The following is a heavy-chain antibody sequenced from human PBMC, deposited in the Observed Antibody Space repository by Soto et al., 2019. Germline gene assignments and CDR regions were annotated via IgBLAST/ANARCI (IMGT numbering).Heavy chain of an antibody. Sequence: SETLSLTCAVSGGSISSGGYSWSWIRQPPGKGLEWIGYMYHSGSNDLNPSLKSRVTISRDRSKNQFSLKLNSVTAADTAVYYCDRVPDYWGQGILVTVSS. CDR3: DRVPDY. J-gene: IGHJ4*02. V-gene: IGHV4-30-2*01. CDR1: GGSISSGGYS. D-gene: IGHD2-2*01. CDR2: MYHSGSN.